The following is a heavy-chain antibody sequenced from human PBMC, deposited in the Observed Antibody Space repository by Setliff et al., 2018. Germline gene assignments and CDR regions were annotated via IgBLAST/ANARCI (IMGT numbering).Heavy chain of an antibody. V-gene: IGHV4-4*08. CDR2: TYSSGST. Sequence: SLTCSVSGGSISSYHWSWIRQPPGKGLEWIGSTYSSGSTNYNPSLKSRVTISLDTSKNLFSLNLSSVTAADTAVYYCARVLGYNGYGNYYIYYFMDVWGKGTTVTVSS. CDR1: GGSISSYH. D-gene: IGHD5-12*01. CDR3: ARVLGYNGYGNYYIYYFMDV. J-gene: IGHJ6*03.